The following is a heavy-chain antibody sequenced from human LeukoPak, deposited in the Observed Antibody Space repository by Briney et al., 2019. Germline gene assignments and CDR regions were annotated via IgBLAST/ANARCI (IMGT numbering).Heavy chain of an antibody. V-gene: IGHV4-39*01. J-gene: IGHJ4*02. D-gene: IGHD5-18*01. CDR1: GGSISTTSSY. CDR2: IYYSGST. Sequence: SESLSLTCTVSGGSISTTSSYWAWIRQPPGKALEWITTIYYSGSTYHNPSLKSRLTISEDTSRNQCSLKLSSVTAADTVVDYGARQHHSWIEVWEPGHFDYWGPGDLVTVSS. CDR3: ARQHHSWIEVWEPGHFDY.